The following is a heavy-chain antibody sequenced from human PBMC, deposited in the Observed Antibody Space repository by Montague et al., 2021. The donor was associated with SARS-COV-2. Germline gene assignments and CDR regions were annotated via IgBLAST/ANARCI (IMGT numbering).Heavy chain of an antibody. Sequence: PALVKPTQSLRRHCTLSDFGLSTNGMRLNCIRHRPSKAVECLARIDWDDDKYYSTSLKTRLTISKDTSKNQVVLTMTNMDPVDTATYYCARDWGCTHFDYWGQGTLVTVSS. J-gene: IGHJ4*02. D-gene: IGHD7-27*01. CDR3: ARDWGCTHFDY. CDR1: DFGLSTNGMR. V-gene: IGHV2-70*04. CDR2: IDWDDDK.